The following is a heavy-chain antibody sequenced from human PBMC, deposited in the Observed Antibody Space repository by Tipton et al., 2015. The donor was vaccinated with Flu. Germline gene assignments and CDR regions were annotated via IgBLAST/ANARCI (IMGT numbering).Heavy chain of an antibody. CDR3: ARDPSLGMPDYFDY. D-gene: IGHD2-2*01. J-gene: IGHJ4*02. Sequence: TLSLTCAVSGDSISSDYYWGWIRQFPGKGLEWIGTVSRTGSTIYNPSLKSRVTISVDTSKKQFSLQLRSVTAADTAVYYCARDPSLGMPDYFDYWGQGTLVTASS. CDR2: VSRTGST. CDR1: GDSISSDYY. V-gene: IGHV4-38-2*02.